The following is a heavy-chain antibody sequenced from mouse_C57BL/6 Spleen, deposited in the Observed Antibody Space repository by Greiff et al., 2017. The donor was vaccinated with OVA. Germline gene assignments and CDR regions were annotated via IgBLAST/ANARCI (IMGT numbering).Heavy chain of an antibody. CDR1: CYTFTSYG. CDR3: ARYYGSSDGNFDY. Sequence: VQLPQSGAELARPGASVKLSFKSSCYTFTSYGISWVKQRTGQGLEWIGEIYSRIGNTYYYEKVKGKATLTADKSSSTAYMELRSLTSEDSAVYFCARYYGSSDGNFDYWGQGTTPTVA. J-gene: IGHJ2*01. CDR2: IYSRIGNT. V-gene: IGHV1-81*01. D-gene: IGHD1-1*01.